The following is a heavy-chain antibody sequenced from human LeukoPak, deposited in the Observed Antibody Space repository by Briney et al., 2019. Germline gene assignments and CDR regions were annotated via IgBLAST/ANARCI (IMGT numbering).Heavy chain of an antibody. V-gene: IGHV3-43*02. Sequence: GGSLRLSCAASGFTFDDYAMPWVRQAPGKGLEWVSLISGDGGSTYYADSVKGRFTISRDNSKNSLYLQMNSLRTEDTALYYCAKDSSSSVFYYYYGMDVWGQGTTVTVSS. CDR3: AKDSSSSVFYYYYGMDV. D-gene: IGHD6-13*01. J-gene: IGHJ6*02. CDR1: GFTFDDYA. CDR2: ISGDGGST.